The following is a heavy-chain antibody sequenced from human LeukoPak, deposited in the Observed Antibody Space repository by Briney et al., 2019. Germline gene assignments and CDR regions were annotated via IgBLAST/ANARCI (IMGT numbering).Heavy chain of an antibody. CDR3: ASQWTVTTSRFDY. J-gene: IGHJ4*02. D-gene: IGHD4-17*01. Sequence: SVKVSCKASGGTFSSYAISWVRQAPGQGLEWMGGNIPIFGTANYAQKFQGRVTITADESTSTASMELSSLRSEDTAVYYCASQWTVTTSRFDYWGPGTLVTVSS. V-gene: IGHV1-69*01. CDR1: GGTFSSYA. CDR2: NIPIFGTA.